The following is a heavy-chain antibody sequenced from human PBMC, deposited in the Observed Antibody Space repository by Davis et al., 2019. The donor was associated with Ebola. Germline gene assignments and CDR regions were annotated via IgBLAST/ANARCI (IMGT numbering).Heavy chain of an antibody. CDR2: INPSGGST. J-gene: IGHJ6*02. D-gene: IGHD2-15*01. V-gene: IGHV1-46*01. CDR3: ARDGHAATIVSYYYYGMDV. Sequence: ASVKVSCKASGYTFTSYYMHWVRQAPGQGLEWMGIINPSGGSTSYAQKFQGRVTMTRDTSTSTVYMELRSLRSEDTAVYYCARDGHAATIVSYYYYGMDVWGQGTTVTVSS. CDR1: GYTFTSYY.